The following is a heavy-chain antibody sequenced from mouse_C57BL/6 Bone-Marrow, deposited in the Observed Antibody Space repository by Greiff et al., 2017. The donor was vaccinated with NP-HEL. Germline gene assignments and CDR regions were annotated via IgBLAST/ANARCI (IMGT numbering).Heavy chain of an antibody. J-gene: IGHJ3*01. CDR1: GFSLTSYA. CDR3: ARMFREYGFAY. CDR2: IWPGGGT. V-gene: IGHV2-9-1*01. D-gene: IGHD5-2*01. Sequence: VKLMESGPGLVAPSQSLSITCTVSGFSLTSYAISWVRQPPGKGLEWLGVIWPGGGTTYNSALNSRLSISKDNSKSQVFLKMNSLQTDDADRYYCARMFREYGFAYWGQGTLVTVSA.